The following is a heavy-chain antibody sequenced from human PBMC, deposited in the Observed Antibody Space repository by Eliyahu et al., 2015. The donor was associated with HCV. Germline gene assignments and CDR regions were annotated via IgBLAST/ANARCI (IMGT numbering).Heavy chain of an antibody. CDR3: AKDLHYYDSSGPFDY. D-gene: IGHD3-22*01. CDR1: GFTFXXYA. Sequence: EVQLVESGGGLVQPGXSLRLSXAASGFTFXXYAMHWVRQAPGKALEWVSGISWNSGSIGYADSVKGRFTISRDNAKNSLYLQMNSLRAEDTALYYCAKDLHYYDSSGPFDYWGQGTLVTVSS. CDR2: ISWNSGSI. J-gene: IGHJ4*02. V-gene: IGHV3-9*01.